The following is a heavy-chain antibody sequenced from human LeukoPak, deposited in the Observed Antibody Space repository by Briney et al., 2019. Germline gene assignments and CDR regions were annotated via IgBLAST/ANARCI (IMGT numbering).Heavy chain of an antibody. CDR3: ARELLYIAAAPSYFDY. J-gene: IGHJ4*02. CDR1: GFTFSSYS. V-gene: IGHV3-48*04. CDR2: LSSSSSTI. Sequence: PGGSLRLSCAASGFTFSSYSMNWVRQAPGKGLEWVSYLSSSSSTIYYADSVKGRFTISRDNAKNSLYLQMNSLRAEDTAVYYCARELLYIAAAPSYFDYWGQGTLVTVSS. D-gene: IGHD6-13*01.